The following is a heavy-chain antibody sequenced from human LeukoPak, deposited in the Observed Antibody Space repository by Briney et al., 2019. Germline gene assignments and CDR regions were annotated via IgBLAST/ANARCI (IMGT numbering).Heavy chain of an antibody. Sequence: GASVKVSCKASGYTFTSYGISWVRQAPGQGLEWMGWISAYNGNTNYAQKLQGRATITRDTSASTAYMELSSLRSEDTAVYYCARTSSWYGPYYFDYWGQGTLVTVSS. CDR1: GYTFTSYG. CDR3: ARTSSWYGPYYFDY. D-gene: IGHD6-13*01. CDR2: ISAYNGNT. V-gene: IGHV1-18*01. J-gene: IGHJ4*02.